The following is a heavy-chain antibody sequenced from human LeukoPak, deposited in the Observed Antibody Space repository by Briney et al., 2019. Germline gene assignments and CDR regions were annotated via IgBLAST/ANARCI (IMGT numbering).Heavy chain of an antibody. J-gene: IGHJ4*02. V-gene: IGHV4-39*01. D-gene: IGHD2-2*01. CDR2: IYYSGST. Sequence: PSETLSLTCTVSGDSISSSSYYWGWIRQPPGKGLEWIGSIYYSGSTYYNPSLKSRVTMSVDTSKNQFSLKLSSVTAADTAVYYCARRVIPDATLDCLGQGTLVTVSS. CDR3: ARRVIPDATLDC. CDR1: GDSISSSSYY.